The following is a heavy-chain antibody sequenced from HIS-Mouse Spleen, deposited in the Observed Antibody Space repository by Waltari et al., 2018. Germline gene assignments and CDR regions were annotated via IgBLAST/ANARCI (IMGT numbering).Heavy chain of an antibody. CDR1: GGSFSGYY. CDR2: INHSGST. D-gene: IGHD4-17*01. CDR3: ARVSGPNIYGDYYYYFDY. J-gene: IGHJ4*02. V-gene: IGHV4-34*01. Sequence: QVQLQQWGAGLLKPSETLSLTCAVYGGSFSGYYWSWIRQPPGKGLEWIGEINHSGSTNYNPSLKSRVTISVDTSKNQFSLKLSSVTTADTAVYYCARVSGPNIYGDYYYYFDYWGQGTLVTVSS.